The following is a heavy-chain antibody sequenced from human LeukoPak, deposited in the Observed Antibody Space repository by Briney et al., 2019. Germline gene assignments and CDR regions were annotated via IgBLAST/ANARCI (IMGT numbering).Heavy chain of an antibody. CDR1: GFTFSKYD. CDR3: ARSGFGELLSY. CDR2: IGTAGDS. D-gene: IGHD3-10*01. J-gene: IGHJ4*02. Sequence: PGGFLRLSCAASGFTFSKYDMHWVRQVTGKGLEWVSAIGTAGDSYYPGSVKGRFFISREDAKNSLYLQMYNLRAGDTAVYYCARSGFGELLSYWGQGTLVTVSS. V-gene: IGHV3-13*01.